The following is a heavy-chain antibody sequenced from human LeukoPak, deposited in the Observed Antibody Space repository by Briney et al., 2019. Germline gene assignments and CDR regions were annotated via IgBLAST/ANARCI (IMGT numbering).Heavy chain of an antibody. D-gene: IGHD6-19*01. J-gene: IGHJ3*02. CDR3: SRLLSSDWYPAAFDI. CDR2: VYYSGST. Sequence: SDTLSLTCTVSGCSISSSGYYWGWLRQPPGKGLKWIGSVYYSGSTYYNPPLKRRVTFSVDTSKKQFSLKLSSMAAAYTAVYYCSRLLSSDWYPAAFDIWGQGTMVTVSS. CDR1: GCSISSSGYY. V-gene: IGHV4-39*01.